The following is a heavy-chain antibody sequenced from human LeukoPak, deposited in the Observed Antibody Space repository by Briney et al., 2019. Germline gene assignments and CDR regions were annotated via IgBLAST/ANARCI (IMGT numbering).Heavy chain of an antibody. J-gene: IGHJ4*02. CDR3: ARFLTVAVVPQRVDC. CDR1: GFNFDSYT. CDR2: ISSGSSHI. V-gene: IGHV3-21*01. D-gene: IGHD6-19*01. Sequence: PGGSLRLSCAASGFNFDSYTMTWVRQAPGKGLEWASSISSGSSHIYYADSMKGRFTISRDNAKNSLYLQMNSLRAEDTAVYYCARFLTVAVVPQRVDCWGQGTLVTVSS.